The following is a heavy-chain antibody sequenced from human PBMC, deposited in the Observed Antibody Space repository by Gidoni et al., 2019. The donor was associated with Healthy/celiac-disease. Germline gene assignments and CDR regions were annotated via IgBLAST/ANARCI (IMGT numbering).Heavy chain of an antibody. V-gene: IGHV4-34*01. D-gene: IGHD2-8*01. Sequence: QVQLQQWCAGLLKPSETLSLTCAVYGGSFSGYYWSWIRQPPGKGLEWIGEINHSGSTNYNPSLKSRVTISVDTSKNQFSLKLSSVTAADTAVYYCARDIVLMVYAIREGSWFDPWGQGTLVTVSS. CDR1: GGSFSGYY. CDR2: INHSGST. CDR3: ARDIVLMVYAIREGSWFDP. J-gene: IGHJ5*02.